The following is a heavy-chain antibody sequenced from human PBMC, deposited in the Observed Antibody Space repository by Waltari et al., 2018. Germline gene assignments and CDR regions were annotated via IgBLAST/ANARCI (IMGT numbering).Heavy chain of an antibody. Sequence: QVQLQESGPGLVKPSQTLSLTCTVSGGSISSGGYYWSWIRQHPGKGLEWIGYIYHSGSTYYNPSLKSRVTISVDRSKNQFSLKLSSVTAADTAVYYCARGLKTDYYGSGSYSVPDYWGQGTLVTVSS. CDR1: GGSISSGGYY. CDR2: IYHSGST. V-gene: IGHV4-31*03. J-gene: IGHJ4*02. D-gene: IGHD3-10*01. CDR3: ARGLKTDYYGSGSYSVPDY.